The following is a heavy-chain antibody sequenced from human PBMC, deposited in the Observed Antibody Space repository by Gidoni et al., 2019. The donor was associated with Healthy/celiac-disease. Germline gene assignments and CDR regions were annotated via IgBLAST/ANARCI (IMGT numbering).Heavy chain of an antibody. D-gene: IGHD3-22*01. CDR1: GFTFSSYA. CDR2: FRGSVGST. V-gene: IGHV3-23*01. CDR3: AKSRSGHSSGCWFDP. J-gene: IGHJ5*02. Sequence: EVQLLESGGGLVHPGGSLRLSCAASGFTFSSYARSWVRQPPGQGLEWVSAFRGSVGSTYYADSVKGRFTIARDNSKNTLYLQMNSLRAEDTAVYYCAKSRSGHSSGCWFDPWGQGTLVTVSS.